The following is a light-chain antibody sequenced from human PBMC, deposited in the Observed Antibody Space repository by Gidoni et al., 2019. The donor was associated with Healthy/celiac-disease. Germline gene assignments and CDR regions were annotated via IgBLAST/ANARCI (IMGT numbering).Light chain of an antibody. CDR3: QQSYT. CDR2: AAS. V-gene: IGKV1-39*01. J-gene: IGKJ2*01. Sequence: DIQMTQSPSSLSASVGDRVTITGRASQSISSYLNWYQQKPGKAPKLLIYAASSLQSGVPSRFGGSRSGTDFTLTISSLQPEDFETYYCQQSYTFGQGTKLEIK. CDR1: QSISSY.